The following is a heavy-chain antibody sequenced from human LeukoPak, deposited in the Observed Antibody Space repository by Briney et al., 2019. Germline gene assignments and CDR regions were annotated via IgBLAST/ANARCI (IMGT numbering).Heavy chain of an antibody. Sequence: GRSLRLSCAASGFTFSSYAMHWVRQAPGKGLEWVAVISYDGSNKYYADSVKGRFTISRDNSKNTLYLQMNSLRAEDTAVYYCARERAERSVVRAEGAAEGGYYFDYWGQGTLVTVSS. CDR3: ARERAERSVVRAEGAAEGGYYFDY. J-gene: IGHJ4*02. D-gene: IGHD3-10*01. CDR1: GFTFSSYA. V-gene: IGHV3-30-3*01. CDR2: ISYDGSNK.